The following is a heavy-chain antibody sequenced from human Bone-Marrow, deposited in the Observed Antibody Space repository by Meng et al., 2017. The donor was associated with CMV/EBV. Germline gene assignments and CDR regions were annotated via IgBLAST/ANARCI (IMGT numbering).Heavy chain of an antibody. CDR3: ARVRGSVRGVYYYYGMDV. CDR1: GFTFSSYS. D-gene: IGHD5/OR15-5a*01. CDR2: ISSSSSYI. J-gene: IGHJ6*02. V-gene: IGHV3-21*01. Sequence: GESLKISCAASGFTFSSYSMNWVRQAPGKGLEWVSSISSSSSYIYYADSVKGRFTISRDNAKNSLYLQMNSLRAEDTAVYYCARVRGSVRGVYYYYGMDVWGQG.